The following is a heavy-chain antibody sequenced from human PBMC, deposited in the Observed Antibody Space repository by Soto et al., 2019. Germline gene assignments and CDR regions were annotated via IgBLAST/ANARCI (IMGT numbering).Heavy chain of an antibody. V-gene: IGHV3-7*01. Sequence: GGSLRLSCEGSGFTFSGYWMTWVRQAPGKGLEWVANMKEDGSEIYYVDSVKGRFTISRDDAKNSVFLQMNSLGVEDTAMYYCVRDLCYHCYMDVWGKGTMVTVS. CDR1: GFTFSGYW. CDR2: MKEDGSEI. CDR3: VRDLCYHCYMDV. D-gene: IGHD2-21*01. J-gene: IGHJ6*03.